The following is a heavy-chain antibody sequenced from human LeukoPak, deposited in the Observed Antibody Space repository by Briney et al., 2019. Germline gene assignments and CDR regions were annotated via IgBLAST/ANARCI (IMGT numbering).Heavy chain of an antibody. CDR3: ARKARPRSFDY. CDR2: INHSGST. D-gene: IGHD6-6*01. V-gene: IGHV4-34*01. Sequence: SETLSLTCAVYGGSFSGYYWSWIRQPPGKGLEWIGEINHSGSTNYNPSLKSRVTISVDTSKNQFSLKLSSVTAAGTAVYYCARKARPRSFDYWGQGTLVTVSS. J-gene: IGHJ4*02. CDR1: GGSFSGYY.